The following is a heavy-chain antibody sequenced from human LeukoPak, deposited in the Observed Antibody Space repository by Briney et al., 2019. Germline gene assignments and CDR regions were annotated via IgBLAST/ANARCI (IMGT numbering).Heavy chain of an antibody. CDR2: INHSGST. D-gene: IGHD3-10*01. Sequence: PSETLSLTCAVYGGSFSGYYWSWIRQPPGKGLEWIGEINHSGSTNYNPSLKSRVTISVDTSKNQFSLKLSSVTAADTAVYYCAGGVEEPAAKKVIGGTRYYGGKGPLFTVS. CDR3: AGGVEEPAAKKVIGGTRYY. J-gene: IGHJ4*02. V-gene: IGHV4-34*01. CDR1: GGSFSGYY.